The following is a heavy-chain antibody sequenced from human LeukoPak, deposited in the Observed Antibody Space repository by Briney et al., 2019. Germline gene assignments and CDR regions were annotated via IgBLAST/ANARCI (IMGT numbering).Heavy chain of an antibody. Sequence: GSLRLSCAASGFTFSSYGMHWVRQAPGKGLEWVAVIWYDGSNKYYADSVKGRFTISRDNSKNTLYLQMNSLRAEDTAVYYCAREIFLLWFGDTRNYGMDVWGQGTTVTVSS. CDR3: AREIFLLWFGDTRNYGMDV. CDR2: IWYDGSNK. CDR1: GFTFSSYG. J-gene: IGHJ6*02. V-gene: IGHV3-33*01. D-gene: IGHD3-10*01.